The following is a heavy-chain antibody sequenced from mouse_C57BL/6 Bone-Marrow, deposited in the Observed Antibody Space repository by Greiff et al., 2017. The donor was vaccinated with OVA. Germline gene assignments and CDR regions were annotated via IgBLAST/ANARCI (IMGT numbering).Heavy chain of an antibody. Sequence: VKLMESGAELVRPGTSVKMSCKASGYTFTNYWIGWAKQRPGHGLEWIGDIYPGGGYTNYNEKFKGKATLTADKSSSTAYMQFSSLTSEDSAIYYCARSRGYFDYWGQGTTLTVSS. V-gene: IGHV1-63*01. CDR3: ARSRGYFDY. CDR1: GYTFTNYW. J-gene: IGHJ2*01. CDR2: IYPGGGYT.